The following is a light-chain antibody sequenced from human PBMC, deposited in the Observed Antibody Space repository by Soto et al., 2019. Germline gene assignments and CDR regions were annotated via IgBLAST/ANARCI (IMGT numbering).Light chain of an antibody. J-gene: IGKJ5*01. CDR3: QQTYTTPEIT. CDR1: QSISSY. V-gene: IGKV1-39*01. Sequence: DIQMTQSPSSLSASVGDRVTLTCRSSQSISSYLNWYQQKPGKAPNLLMYGASYLKSGVPTRFSGSGSGTDFTLTISSLQPEDFAIYYCQQTYTTPEITGGQGTRREIK. CDR2: GAS.